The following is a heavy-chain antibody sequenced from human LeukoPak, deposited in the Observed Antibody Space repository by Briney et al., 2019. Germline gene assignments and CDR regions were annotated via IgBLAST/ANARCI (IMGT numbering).Heavy chain of an antibody. J-gene: IGHJ6*03. D-gene: IGHD1-26*01. CDR3: WSSDYFYMDV. CDR1: GGSNSSSSYY. CDR2: IYYSGST. Sequence: PSETLSLTCTVSGGSNSSSSYYWGWIRQPPGKGLEWIGSIYYSGSTYYNPSLKSRVTISVDTSKNQFSLKLSSVTAADTAVYYCWSSDYFYMDVWGKGTTVTVSS. V-gene: IGHV4-39*01.